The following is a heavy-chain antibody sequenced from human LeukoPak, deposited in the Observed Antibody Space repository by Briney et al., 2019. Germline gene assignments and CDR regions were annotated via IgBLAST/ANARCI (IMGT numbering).Heavy chain of an antibody. D-gene: IGHD3-10*01. Sequence: GGSPRLSRAASGFSFSNYWMTWARQAPGKGLEWVANTNQDGSQKNYLDSVRGRFTISRDNAKSSLYLQMNSLRVDDTAVYFCLGSASYTHWGQGTLVTVSS. CDR1: GFSFSNYW. CDR3: LGSASYTH. V-gene: IGHV3-7*01. J-gene: IGHJ4*02. CDR2: TNQDGSQK.